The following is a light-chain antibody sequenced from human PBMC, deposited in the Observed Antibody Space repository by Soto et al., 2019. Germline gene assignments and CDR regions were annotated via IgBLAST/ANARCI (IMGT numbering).Light chain of an antibody. Sequence: QSALTQPASVSGSPGQSITISCTGTSSDLGTYNLVSWYQQHPGTAPKLMIYQGSKRTSGVSDRFSGSKSGNTASLTISGLQAEDEADYYCCSYAGSNTWVFGGGTKLTVL. CDR3: CSYAGSNTWV. CDR2: QGS. J-gene: IGLJ3*02. V-gene: IGLV2-23*01. CDR1: SSDLGTYNL.